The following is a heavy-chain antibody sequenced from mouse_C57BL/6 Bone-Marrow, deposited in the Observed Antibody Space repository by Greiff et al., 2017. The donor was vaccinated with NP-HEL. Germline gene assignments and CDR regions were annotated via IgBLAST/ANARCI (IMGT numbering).Heavy chain of an antibody. CDR2: ISYSGST. CDR1: GYSITSGYD. V-gene: IGHV3-1*01. J-gene: IGHJ2*01. CDR3: ARTHLYYFDY. Sequence: VQLKESGPGMVKPSQSLSLTCTVTGYSITSGYDWHWIRHFPGNKLDWMGYISYSGSTNYNPSLNSRISITHDTSKNHFFLKLNSVTTEDTATYYCARTHLYYFDYWGQGTTLTVSS.